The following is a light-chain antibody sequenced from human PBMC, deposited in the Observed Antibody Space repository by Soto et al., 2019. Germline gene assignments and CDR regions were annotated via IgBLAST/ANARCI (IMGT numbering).Light chain of an antibody. V-gene: IGKV1-27*01. Sequence: DIQMTQSPSSLSASVGDRVTITCQASQDISNYLNWYQQKPGKAPKLLIYDASNLQSGVPSRFSGSGSGTDFTLTISSLQPEDVATYYCQKCGIAPFSCGGGTKGDIK. CDR1: QDISNY. CDR3: QKCGIAPFS. J-gene: IGKJ4*01. CDR2: DAS.